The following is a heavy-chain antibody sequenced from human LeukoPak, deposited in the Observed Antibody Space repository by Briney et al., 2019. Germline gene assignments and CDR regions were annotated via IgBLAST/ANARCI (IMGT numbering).Heavy chain of an antibody. CDR1: GFTFSRYS. CDR3: ARGGYYASGRPY. CDR2: ISSSGTTI. D-gene: IGHD3-10*01. J-gene: IGHJ4*02. Sequence: GGSLRLSCAASGFTFSRYSMNWVRQAPGKGLEWISYISSSGTTIYYADSVKGRFTISRDNSKNTLYLQMGSLRPEDMAVYYCARGGYYASGRPYWGQGTLVTVSS. V-gene: IGHV3-48*01.